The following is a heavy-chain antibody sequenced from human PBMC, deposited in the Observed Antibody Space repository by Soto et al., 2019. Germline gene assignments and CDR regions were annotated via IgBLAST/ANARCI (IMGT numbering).Heavy chain of an antibody. V-gene: IGHV1-46*01. CDR1: GYTFTSYY. CDR2: INPSGGST. CDR3: ARYIDEGYSGSYFRFAY. D-gene: IGHD1-26*01. Sequence: ASVKVSCEASGYTFTSYYMHWVRQAPGQGLEWMGIINPSGGSTSYAQKFQGRVTMTRDTSTSTVYMELSSLRSEDTAVYYCARYIDEGYSGSYFRFAYWGQGTLVTVSS. J-gene: IGHJ4*02.